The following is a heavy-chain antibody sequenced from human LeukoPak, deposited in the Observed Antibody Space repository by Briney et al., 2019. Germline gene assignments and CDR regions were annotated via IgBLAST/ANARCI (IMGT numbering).Heavy chain of an antibody. CDR2: MNPNSGNT. J-gene: IGHJ4*02. D-gene: IGHD3-22*01. CDR1: GYTFTSYD. Sequence: ASVKVSCKASGYTFTSYDINWVRQATGQGLEWMGWMNPNSGNTGYAQKFQGRVTMTRNTSISTAYTELSSLRSEDTAVYYCARTYYDSSGYYLGLGHWGQGTLVTVSS. V-gene: IGHV1-8*01. CDR3: ARTYYDSSGYYLGLGH.